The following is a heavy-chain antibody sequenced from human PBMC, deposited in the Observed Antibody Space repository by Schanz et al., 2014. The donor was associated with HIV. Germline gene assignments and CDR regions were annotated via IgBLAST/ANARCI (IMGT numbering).Heavy chain of an antibody. D-gene: IGHD3-22*01. V-gene: IGHV3-NL1*01. CDR3: AKDRNYYDDKYLGKGNYYYYYGMDV. Sequence: QVQLVESGGGVVQPGRSLRVSCAASGFTFNSYGMHWVRQAPGKGLEWLSTLSGSGDRTYYADSVKGRVTISRDNSKNTLYLQMKSLRREDTAVYFCAKDRNYYDDKYLGKGNYYYYYGMDVWGQGTTVTVSS. CDR1: GFTFNSYG. J-gene: IGHJ6*02. CDR2: LSGSGDRT.